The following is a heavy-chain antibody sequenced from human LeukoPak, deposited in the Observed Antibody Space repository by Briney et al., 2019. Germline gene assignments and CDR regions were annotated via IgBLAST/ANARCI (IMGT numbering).Heavy chain of an antibody. Sequence: ASVKVSCKASGYTFTTYAMHWVRQAPRQRLEWMGWINAGNGDTKYSQKFQGRVTIAGDTSASTAYLELSSLRSEDTAVYYCARGGDSSSYYPLGYWGQGTLVTVSS. CDR3: ARGGDSSSYYPLGY. CDR1: GYTFTTYA. D-gene: IGHD6-13*01. CDR2: INAGNGDT. J-gene: IGHJ4*02. V-gene: IGHV1-3*01.